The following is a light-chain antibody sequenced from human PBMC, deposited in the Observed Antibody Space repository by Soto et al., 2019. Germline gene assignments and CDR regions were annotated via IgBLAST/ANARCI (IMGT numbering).Light chain of an antibody. Sequence: DIQMTQSPSTRSASVGDRVTITCRASQSISSWLAWYQQKPGKAPKLLIYDASSLESGVPSRFSGSGSGTEFTLTISSLQPADFATYYCQQYNSYSRTFGQGTKVEIK. CDR3: QQYNSYSRT. CDR1: QSISSW. J-gene: IGKJ1*01. V-gene: IGKV1-5*01. CDR2: DAS.